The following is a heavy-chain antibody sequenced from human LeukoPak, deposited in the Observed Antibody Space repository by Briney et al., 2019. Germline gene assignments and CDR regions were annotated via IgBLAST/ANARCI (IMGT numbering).Heavy chain of an antibody. Sequence: GRSLRLSCAASGFTFSSYAMHWVRQAPGKGLEWVAVISYDGSNKYYADSVKGRFTISRDNSKNTLYLQMNSLRAEDTAVYYCARGIVGGSSPKFDYWGQGTLVTVSS. J-gene: IGHJ4*02. D-gene: IGHD2-15*01. CDR1: GFTFSSYA. CDR3: ARGIVGGSSPKFDY. CDR2: ISYDGSNK. V-gene: IGHV3-30-3*01.